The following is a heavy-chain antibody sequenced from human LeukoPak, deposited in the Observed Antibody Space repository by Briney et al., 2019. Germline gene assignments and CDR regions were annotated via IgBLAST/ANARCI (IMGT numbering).Heavy chain of an antibody. D-gene: IGHD2-2*01. CDR2: ISDSGGKT. Sequence: GGSLRLSCAASGFTFRSYAMTWVRQAPGKGLERVSAISDSGGKTSYADSVKGRFTISRDNSKNTLYLQMNSLRAEDTAVYYCARVRGVVVPAAMGVDYYYYMDVWGKGTTVTVSS. J-gene: IGHJ6*03. CDR1: GFTFRSYA. V-gene: IGHV3-23*01. CDR3: ARVRGVVVPAAMGVDYYYYMDV.